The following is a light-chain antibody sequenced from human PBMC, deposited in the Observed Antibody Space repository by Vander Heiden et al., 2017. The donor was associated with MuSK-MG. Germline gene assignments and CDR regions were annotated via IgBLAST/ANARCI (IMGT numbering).Light chain of an antibody. CDR3: QRGDGDRST. J-gene: IGKJ2*02. CDR1: QSISSY. Sequence: DIQITQSPSSLSASVGDRVTITCRASQSISSYLNWYQQKPGKAPKLLIYAASSLQSGVPSRFSGSGSGTDFTLTISRLHPEDFATYYCQRGDGDRSTFGQGTKVEIK. CDR2: AAS. V-gene: IGKV1-39*01.